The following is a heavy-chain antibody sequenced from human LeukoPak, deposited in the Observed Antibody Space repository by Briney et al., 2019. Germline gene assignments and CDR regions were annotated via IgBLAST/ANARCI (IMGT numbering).Heavy chain of an antibody. D-gene: IGHD3-22*01. CDR2: IYPGDSDT. CDR3: ARQNGYESSTFDP. CDR1: GYSFTSYW. V-gene: IGHV5-51*01. Sequence: PGESLKISRKGSGYSFTSYWIGWVRQMPGKGLEWMGIIYPGDSDTRYSPSFQGQVTISADKSISTAYLQWSSLKASDTAMYYCARQNGYESSTFDPWGQGTLVTVSS. J-gene: IGHJ5*02.